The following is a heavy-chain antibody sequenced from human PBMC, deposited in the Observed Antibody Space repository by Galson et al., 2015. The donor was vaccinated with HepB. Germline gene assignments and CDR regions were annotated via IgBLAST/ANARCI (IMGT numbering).Heavy chain of an antibody. CDR1: GGSIGSGSYY. J-gene: IGHJ6*03. CDR2: IYTSGST. V-gene: IGHV4-61*02. D-gene: IGHD3-3*01. Sequence: TLSLTCTVSGGSIGSGSYYWSWIRQPAGKGLEWIGRIYTSGSTNYNPSLKSRVTMSVDTSKNQFSLKLSSVTAADTAVYYCARDATYYDFWSGTGYYYMDVWGKGTTVTVSS. CDR3: ARDATYYDFWSGTGYYYMDV.